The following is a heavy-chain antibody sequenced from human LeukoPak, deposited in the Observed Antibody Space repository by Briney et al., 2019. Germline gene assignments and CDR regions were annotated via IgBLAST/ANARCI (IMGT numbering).Heavy chain of an antibody. CDR1: RFTFSSYV. Sequence: PGGSLRLSCAASRFTFSSYVMHWVRQAPGKGLEWAALIWYDGDNKYYSDSVKGRFTISRDNSKNTLYLQMNSLRAEDTAVYYCAKARATYLYDTSGFSALDYWGHGTMVTVSS. CDR2: IWYDGDNK. D-gene: IGHD3-22*01. CDR3: AKARATYLYDTSGFSALDY. J-gene: IGHJ4*01. V-gene: IGHV3-33*06.